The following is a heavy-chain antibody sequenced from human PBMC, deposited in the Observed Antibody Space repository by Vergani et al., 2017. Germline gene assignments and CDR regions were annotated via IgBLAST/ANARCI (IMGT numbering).Heavy chain of an antibody. CDR1: GGSFTSYH. CDR3: ARVNTETNGHLYYYYYMDV. Sequence: QVQLQQWGGGLLKPSETLSLTCVVNGGSFTSYHWTWIRQSPGEGLEWVGDIDHTGRTDYNPSLKSRLTMSVDKSRNQFSLTLNSVTATDTAIYFCARVNTETNGHLYYYYYMDVRGQGTAVTVS. J-gene: IGHJ6*03. CDR2: IDHTGRT. V-gene: IGHV4-34*01. D-gene: IGHD4-11*01.